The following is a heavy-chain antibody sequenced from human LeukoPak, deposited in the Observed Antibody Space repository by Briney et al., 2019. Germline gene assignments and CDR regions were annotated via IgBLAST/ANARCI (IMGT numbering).Heavy chain of an antibody. Sequence: PSETLSLTCTVSGDSISSTNYYWDWIRQPPGKGLEWIGSIYYSGNTYYNPSLKSRVTISIDTSKNQFALKLSSMTAADTAVYYCARQTWIQLWFLDYWGQGTLVTVSS. V-gene: IGHV4-39*01. J-gene: IGHJ4*02. D-gene: IGHD5-18*01. CDR1: GDSISSTNYY. CDR2: IYYSGNT. CDR3: ARQTWIQLWFLDY.